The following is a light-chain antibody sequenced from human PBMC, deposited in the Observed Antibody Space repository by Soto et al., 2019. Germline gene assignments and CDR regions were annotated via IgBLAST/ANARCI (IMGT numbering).Light chain of an antibody. CDR1: SSDIGGYKY. J-gene: IGLJ1*01. Sequence: QSVLTQPASVSGSPGQSITISCTGTSSDIGGYKYVSWYQQHPGKAPKLMIYEVAKRPSGVSSRFSGSKSGNTASLTISGLQAEDEADYHCSSYTNTSPLYVFGTGTKVTVL. V-gene: IGLV2-14*01. CDR3: SSYTNTSPLYV. CDR2: EVA.